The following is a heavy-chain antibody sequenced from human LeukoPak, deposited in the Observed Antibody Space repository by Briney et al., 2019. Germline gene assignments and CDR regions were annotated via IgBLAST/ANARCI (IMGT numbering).Heavy chain of an antibody. V-gene: IGHV3-23*01. CDR3: AREGYCSGGSCSDWYFDL. CDR1: GFTVSSNY. J-gene: IGHJ2*01. D-gene: IGHD2-15*01. Sequence: GGSLRLSCAASGFTVSSNYMSWVRQAPGKGLEWVSTINGVGGNTYYADPVKGRFTISRDNSKNMLYLQMNSLRAEDTAIYYCAREGYCSGGSCSDWYFDLWGRGTLVTVSS. CDR2: INGVGGNT.